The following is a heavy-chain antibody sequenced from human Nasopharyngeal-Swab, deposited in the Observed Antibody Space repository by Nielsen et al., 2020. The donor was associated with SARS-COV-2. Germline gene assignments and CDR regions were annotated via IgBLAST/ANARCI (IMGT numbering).Heavy chain of an antibody. D-gene: IGHD6-13*01. Sequence: GESLKISCTASGFTFSTYSMNWVRQAPGKGLEWVSSISGTSTYIYYADSVKGRFTVSRDHARNSLYLQMNSLRGDDTAVYYCARDLVSSWRAIGNWYFDLWGRGTLVTVSS. CDR2: ISGTSTYI. J-gene: IGHJ2*01. V-gene: IGHV3-21*01. CDR3: ARDLVSSWRAIGNWYFDL. CDR1: GFTFSTYS.